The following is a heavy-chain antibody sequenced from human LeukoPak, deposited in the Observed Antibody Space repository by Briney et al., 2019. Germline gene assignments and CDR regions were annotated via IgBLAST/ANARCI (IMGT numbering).Heavy chain of an antibody. CDR3: ARTGQYCSGGTCYSGQFDF. CDR1: GFSFSDYY. V-gene: IGHV3-11*01. Sequence: GGSLRLSCAASGFSFSDYYVIWIRQAPGRGLEYVSYISSHGSSIHYADSVKCRFTISRDNANNSLFLQMNSLGAEDTAVYYCARTGQYCSGGTCYSGQFDFWGQGTLVTVSS. D-gene: IGHD2-15*01. CDR2: ISSHGSSI. J-gene: IGHJ4*02.